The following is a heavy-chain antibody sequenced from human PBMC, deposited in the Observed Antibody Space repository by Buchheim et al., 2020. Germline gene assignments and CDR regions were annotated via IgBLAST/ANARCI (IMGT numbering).Heavy chain of an antibody. V-gene: IGHV1-2*02. Sequence: QVQLVQSGAGVKKPGASVKVSCKASGFTLTGYSMHWVRQAPGQGLEWMGWINPDSGGPNYAQKFQCRVTMPRDTSINTSYMELSSLTSDDSAVYYCARTSSFDYWGQGTL. J-gene: IGHJ4*02. CDR2: INPDSGGP. CDR3: ARTSSFDY. CDR1: GFTLTGYS.